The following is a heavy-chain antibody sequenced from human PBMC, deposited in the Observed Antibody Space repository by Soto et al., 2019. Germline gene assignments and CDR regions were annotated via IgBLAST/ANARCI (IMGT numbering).Heavy chain of an antibody. Sequence: SQTLSLTCAISWDRVSSNSAAWNWIRQSPSRGLEWLGRTYYRSKWYNDYAVSVKSRITINPDTSKNTFSLQLNSVTPEDTAVYYCARATRGYSGYDYGHYYYYMDVWGKGTTVTVSS. V-gene: IGHV6-1*01. CDR1: WDRVSSNSAA. J-gene: IGHJ6*03. CDR3: ARATRGYSGYDYGHYYYYMDV. CDR2: TYYRSKWYN. D-gene: IGHD5-12*01.